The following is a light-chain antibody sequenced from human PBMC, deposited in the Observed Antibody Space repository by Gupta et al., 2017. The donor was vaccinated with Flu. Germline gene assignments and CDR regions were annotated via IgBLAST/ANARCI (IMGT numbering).Light chain of an antibody. CDR2: EVN. CDR1: NSDSGFYNY. Sequence: GSNSDSGFYNYVSWYQHHPGKAPKLIIFEVNNRPSVISNRFSWSKSGNTTSLIISGLQAEDEAHYYCSSYTGSNTLFGGGTRLTVL. CDR3: SSYTGSNTL. V-gene: IGLV2-14*01. J-gene: IGLJ2*01.